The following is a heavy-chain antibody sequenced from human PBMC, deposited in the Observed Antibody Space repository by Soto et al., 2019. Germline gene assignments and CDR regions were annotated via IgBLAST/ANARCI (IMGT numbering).Heavy chain of an antibody. CDR3: ARAPVDTHISWFDP. D-gene: IGHD5-18*01. J-gene: IGHJ5*02. CDR1: GGSISSYY. Sequence: SETLSLTCTVSGGSISSYYWSWIRQPPGKGLEWIGYIYYSGSTKYNPSLKSRVTISVDTSKNQFSLKLSSVTAAETAVYYCARAPVDTHISWFDPWGQGTMVTVS. V-gene: IGHV4-59*01. CDR2: IYYSGST.